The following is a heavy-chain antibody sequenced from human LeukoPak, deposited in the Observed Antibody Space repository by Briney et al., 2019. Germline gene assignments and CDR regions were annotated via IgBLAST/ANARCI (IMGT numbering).Heavy chain of an antibody. Sequence: GGSLRLSCAASGFTFSSYWMHWVRQAPGKGLVWVSRINSDGSSTSYADSVKGRFTISRDNAKNTLYLQMNSLRAEDTAVYCCARDMITFGGVIVLDYWGQGTLVIVSS. CDR2: INSDGSST. J-gene: IGHJ4*02. D-gene: IGHD3-16*02. V-gene: IGHV3-74*01. CDR3: ARDMITFGGVIVLDY. CDR1: GFTFSSYW.